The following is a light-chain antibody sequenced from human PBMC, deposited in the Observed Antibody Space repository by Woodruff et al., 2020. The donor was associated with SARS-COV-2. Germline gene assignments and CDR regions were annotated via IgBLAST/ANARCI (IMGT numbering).Light chain of an antibody. J-gene: IGKJ4*01. V-gene: IGKV1-5*03. CDR1: QSISDW. CDR3: QQYNSYPS. Sequence: VTITCRASQSISDWLAWFQQKPGKAPNLLIYKSSSLESGVPSRFSGSGSGTEFTLTISSLQPDDFATYYCQQYNSYPSFGGGTKV. CDR2: KSS.